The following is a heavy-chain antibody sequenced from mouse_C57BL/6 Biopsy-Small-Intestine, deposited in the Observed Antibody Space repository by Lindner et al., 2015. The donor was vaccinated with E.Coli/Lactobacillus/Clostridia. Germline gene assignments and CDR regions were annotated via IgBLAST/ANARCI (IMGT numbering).Heavy chain of an antibody. CDR3: ARHELRWSYAMDF. Sequence: VQLQESGGGLVKPGGSLKLSCTASGFTFSNYAMSWVRQTPEKRLEWVAAINSNGGTTYYTDTVKDRFTISRDNAQNTLYLQMNSLRSEDTALYYCARHELRWSYAMDFWGQGTSVTVSS. V-gene: IGHV5-6-2*01. J-gene: IGHJ4*01. CDR2: INSNGGTT. CDR1: GFTFSNYA. D-gene: IGHD1-1*02.